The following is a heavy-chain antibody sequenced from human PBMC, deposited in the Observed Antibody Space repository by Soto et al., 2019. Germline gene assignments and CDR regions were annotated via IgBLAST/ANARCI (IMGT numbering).Heavy chain of an antibody. CDR2: IYHSGST. CDR1: GGSISSSNW. CDR3: ARVGSSWSNWFDP. Sequence: SETLSLTCAVSGGSISSSNWWSWVRQPPGKGLEWSGEIYHSGSTNYNPSLKSRVTISVDRSKHQFSLKLSSVTAADTAVYYCARVGSSWSNWFDPWGQGTLVTVSP. J-gene: IGHJ5*02. D-gene: IGHD6-13*01. V-gene: IGHV4-4*02.